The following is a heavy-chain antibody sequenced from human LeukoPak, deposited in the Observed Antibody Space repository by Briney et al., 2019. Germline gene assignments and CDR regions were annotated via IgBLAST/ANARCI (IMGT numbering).Heavy chain of an antibody. D-gene: IGHD4-17*01. CDR2: INPNSGGT. Sequence: GASVKVSCKASGYTFTGYYMHWVRQAPGQGLEWMGRINPNSGGTNYVQKFQGRVTMTRDTSISTAYMELSRLRSDDTAVYYCASSGEATVTDAEYFQHWGQGTLVTVSS. J-gene: IGHJ1*01. CDR3: ASSGEATVTDAEYFQH. CDR1: GYTFTGYY. V-gene: IGHV1-2*06.